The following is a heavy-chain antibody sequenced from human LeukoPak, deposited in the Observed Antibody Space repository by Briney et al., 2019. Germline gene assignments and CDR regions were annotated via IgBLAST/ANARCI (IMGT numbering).Heavy chain of an antibody. D-gene: IGHD3-10*01. Sequence: ASVKVSCKASGYTFTSYAMHWVRQAPGQRLEWMGWINAGNGNTKYSQKFQGRVTITRDTSASTAYMELSSLRSEDTAVYYCARYYYGSGSQNWFDPWGQGTLVTVSS. V-gene: IGHV1-3*01. CDR1: GYTFTSYA. J-gene: IGHJ5*02. CDR3: ARYYYGSGSQNWFDP. CDR2: INAGNGNT.